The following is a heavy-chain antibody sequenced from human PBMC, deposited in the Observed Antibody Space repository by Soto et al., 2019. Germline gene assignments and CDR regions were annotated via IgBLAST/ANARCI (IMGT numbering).Heavy chain of an antibody. CDR1: GGSFSGYY. V-gene: IGHV4-34*01. D-gene: IGHD6-6*01. CDR2: INHSGST. Sequence: SETLSLTCAVYGGSFSGYYWSWIRQPPGKGLEWIGEINHSGSTNYNPSLKSRVTISVDTSKNQFSLKLSSVTAADTAVYYCGCSSSSRPFDYWGQGTLVTVSS. J-gene: IGHJ4*02. CDR3: GCSSSSRPFDY.